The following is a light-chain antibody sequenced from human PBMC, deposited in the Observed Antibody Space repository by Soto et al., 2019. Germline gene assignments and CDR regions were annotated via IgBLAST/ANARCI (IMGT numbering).Light chain of an antibody. J-gene: IGKJ1*01. CDR3: QQSNSWPPWT. CDR2: GAS. V-gene: IGKV3-15*01. CDR1: QSISIN. Sequence: IVMTQSPATLSVSPGERATLSCRASQSISINLAWYQHKPGQAPRLLIYGASTRATGIPTRFSGSGSGTEFTLTISSLQSEDFAVYFCQQSNSWPPWTFGQGTKVEI.